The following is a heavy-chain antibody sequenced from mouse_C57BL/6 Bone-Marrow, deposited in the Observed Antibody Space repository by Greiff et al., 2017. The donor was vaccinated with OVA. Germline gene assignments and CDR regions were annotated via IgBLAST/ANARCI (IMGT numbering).Heavy chain of an antibody. V-gene: IGHV1-64*01. J-gene: IGHJ1*03. Sequence: QVQLQQSGAELVKPGASVKLSCKASGYTFTSYWMHWVKQRPGQGLEWIGMIHPKSGSTNYNEKFKSKATLTVDKSSSTAYMQLSSLTSEDSAVYYCARLAGTDWYFDVWGTGTTVTVSS. D-gene: IGHD4-1*01. CDR2: IHPKSGST. CDR1: GYTFTSYW. CDR3: ARLAGTDWYFDV.